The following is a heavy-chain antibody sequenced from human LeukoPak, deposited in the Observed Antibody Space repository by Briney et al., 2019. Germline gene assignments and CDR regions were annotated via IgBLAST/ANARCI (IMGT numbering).Heavy chain of an antibody. CDR2: TYYRSKWYN. V-gene: IGHV6-1*01. CDR3: ARERDSGGLYDWGYNWFDP. D-gene: IGHD3-9*01. CDR1: GDSVSSNSAA. J-gene: IGHJ5*02. Sequence: SQTLSLTCAISGDSVSSNSAAWNWIRQSPSRGLEWLGRTYYRSKWYNDYAVSVTSRITINPDTSKNQFSLQLNSVTPEDTAVYYCARERDSGGLYDWGYNWFDPWGQGTLVTVSS.